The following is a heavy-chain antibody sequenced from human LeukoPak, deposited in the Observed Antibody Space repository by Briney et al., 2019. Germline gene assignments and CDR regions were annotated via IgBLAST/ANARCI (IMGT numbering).Heavy chain of an antibody. V-gene: IGHV1-69*05. CDR3: AREPREAPSNFDY. Sequence: ASVKVSCKASGGTFSSDAISWVRQAPGQGLEWMGRIIPLFSTAAYAQKFQGRVTITTDESTSTAYMELSSLRSEDTAVYYCAREPREAPSNFDYWGQGTLVTVSS. D-gene: IGHD1-14*01. J-gene: IGHJ4*02. CDR2: IIPLFSTA. CDR1: GGTFSSDA.